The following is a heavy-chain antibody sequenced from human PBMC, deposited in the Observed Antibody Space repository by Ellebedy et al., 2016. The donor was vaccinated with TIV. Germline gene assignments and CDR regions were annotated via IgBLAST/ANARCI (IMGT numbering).Heavy chain of an antibody. Sequence: GESLKISCAASGFTFSSYGMHWVRQAPGKGLEWVAVIWYDGSNKYYADSVKGRFTISRDISKNTLYLQMNSLRAEDTAVYYCASSTTTPGAFDYWGQGALVTVSS. CDR1: GFTFSSYG. V-gene: IGHV3-33*01. J-gene: IGHJ4*02. CDR2: IWYDGSNK. CDR3: ASSTTTPGAFDY. D-gene: IGHD1-1*01.